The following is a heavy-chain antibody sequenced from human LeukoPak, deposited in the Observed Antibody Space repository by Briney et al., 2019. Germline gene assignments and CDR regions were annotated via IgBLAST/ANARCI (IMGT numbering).Heavy chain of an antibody. CDR2: IYYSGST. Sequence: SETLSLTCTVSGGSVSSGSYYWSWIRQPPGKGLEWIGYIYYSGSTNYNPSLKSRVTISVDTSKNQFSLKLSSVTAADTAVYYCARVSRGWELVRPDYWGQGTLVTVSS. J-gene: IGHJ4*02. CDR3: ARVSRGWELVRPDY. D-gene: IGHD1-26*01. V-gene: IGHV4-61*01. CDR1: GGSVSSGSYY.